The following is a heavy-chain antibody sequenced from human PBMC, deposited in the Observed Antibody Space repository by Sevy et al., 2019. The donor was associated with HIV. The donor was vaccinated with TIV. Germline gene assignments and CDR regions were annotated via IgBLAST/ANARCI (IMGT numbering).Heavy chain of an antibody. D-gene: IGHD5-18*01. V-gene: IGHV3-7*01. J-gene: IGHJ3*02. Sequence: GGSLRLSCAASGFTFSSYWMSWVRQAPGKGLEWVANIKQDGSEKYYVDSVKGRFTISRDNAKNSLYLQMNSLRAEDTAVYYCARVLIFYCYGYESHDAFDIWGQGTMVTVSS. CDR1: GFTFSSYW. CDR2: IKQDGSEK. CDR3: ARVLIFYCYGYESHDAFDI.